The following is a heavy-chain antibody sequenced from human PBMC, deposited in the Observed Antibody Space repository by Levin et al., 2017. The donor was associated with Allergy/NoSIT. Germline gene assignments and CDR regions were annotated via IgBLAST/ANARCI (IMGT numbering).Heavy chain of an antibody. V-gene: IGHV4-34*01. D-gene: IGHD2-15*01. CDR1: GGSFSGYY. CDR2: INHSGST. CDR3: ASLRAATGYYYYYYMDV. Sequence: TLSLTCAVYGGSFSGYYWSWIRPPPGKGLEWIGEINHSGSTNYNPSLKSRVTISVDTSKNQFSLKLSSVTAADTAVYYCASLRAATGYYYYYYMDVWGKGTTVTVSS. J-gene: IGHJ6*03.